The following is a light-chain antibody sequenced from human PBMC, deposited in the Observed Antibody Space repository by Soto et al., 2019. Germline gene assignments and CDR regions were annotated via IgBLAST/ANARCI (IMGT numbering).Light chain of an antibody. CDR3: QQHYSTPLT. CDR2: WAS. V-gene: IGKV4-1*01. CDR1: KNVLYSSNNKNY. J-gene: IGKJ4*01. Sequence: DIVMTQSPDSLAVSLGERATINCKSSKNVLYSSNNKNYLAWYQQKPGQPPKLLIYWASTRESGVPDRFSGSGSGTDFTLTISSLQAEDGAGYYWQQHYSTPLTFGGGTKVEIK.